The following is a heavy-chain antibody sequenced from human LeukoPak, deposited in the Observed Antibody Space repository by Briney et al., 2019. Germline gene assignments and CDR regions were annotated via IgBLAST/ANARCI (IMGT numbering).Heavy chain of an antibody. CDR2: ISSSSSYI. CDR1: GFTFSSYS. Sequence: GGSLRLSCAASGFTFSSYSMNWARQAPGKGLEWVSSISSSSSYIYYADSVKGRFTISRDNAKNSLYLQMNSLRAEDTAVYYCARLQQQLALDYWGQGTLVTVSS. V-gene: IGHV3-21*01. CDR3: ARLQQQLALDY. J-gene: IGHJ4*02. D-gene: IGHD6-13*01.